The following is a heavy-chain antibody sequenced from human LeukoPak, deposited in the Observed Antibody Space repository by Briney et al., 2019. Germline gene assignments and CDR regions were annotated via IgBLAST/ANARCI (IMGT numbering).Heavy chain of an antibody. V-gene: IGHV4-4*07. CDR2: LYSSDASDFNPSLSRSA. Sequence: SETLSLTCTVSGGLINNYYWSWLRQPAGKGLEWIGRLYSSDASDFNPSLSRSANYNPSLKSRVTISVDTSKNQFSLKLSSVTAADTAVYYCAREGGYSYGDAPLHFDYWGQGTLVTVSS. J-gene: IGHJ4*02. D-gene: IGHD5-18*01. CDR1: GGLINNYY. CDR3: AREGGYSYGDAPLHFDY.